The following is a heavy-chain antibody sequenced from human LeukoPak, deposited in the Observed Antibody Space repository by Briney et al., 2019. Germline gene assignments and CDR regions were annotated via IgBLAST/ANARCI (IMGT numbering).Heavy chain of an antibody. CDR2: IIPIFGTA. D-gene: IGHD4-23*01. Sequence: GASVKVSCKASGGTFSSYAISWVRQAPGQGLEWMGGIIPIFGTANYAQKFQGRVTITADESTSTAYMELSSLRSEDTAVYYCARDQSPSTTVVTRKARGMDVWGRGTTVTVSS. CDR1: GGTFSSYA. J-gene: IGHJ6*04. V-gene: IGHV1-69*13. CDR3: ARDQSPSTTVVTRKARGMDV.